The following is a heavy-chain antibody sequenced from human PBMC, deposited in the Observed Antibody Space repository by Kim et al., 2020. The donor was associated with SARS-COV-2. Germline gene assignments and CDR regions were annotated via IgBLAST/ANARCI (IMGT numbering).Heavy chain of an antibody. CDR3: AGEDYYASSGYFRHYYSGMDV. D-gene: IGHD3-22*01. CDR1: GGSISSSSYY. V-gene: IGHV4-39*01. J-gene: IGHJ6*02. CDR2: IYYSGST. Sequence: SETLSLTCTVSGGSISSSSYYWGWIRQPPGKGLEWIGSIYYSGSTYYNPSLKSRVTISVDTSKNQFSLKLSSVTAADTAVYYCAGEDYYASSGYFRHYYSGMDVGGQGTTVTVSS.